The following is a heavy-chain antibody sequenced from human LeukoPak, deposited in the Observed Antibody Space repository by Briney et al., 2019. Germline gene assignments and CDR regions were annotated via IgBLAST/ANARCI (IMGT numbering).Heavy chain of an antibody. CDR1: GSTFTSYG. Sequence: ASVKVSCKASGSTFTSYGISWVRQAPGQGLEWMGWISAYNGNTNYAQKLQGRVTMTTDTSTSTAYMELRSLRSDDTAVYYCARDSIFGVVIPHPDYYYGMDVWGQGTTVTVSS. J-gene: IGHJ6*02. V-gene: IGHV1-18*01. CDR2: ISAYNGNT. CDR3: ARDSIFGVVIPHPDYYYGMDV. D-gene: IGHD3-3*01.